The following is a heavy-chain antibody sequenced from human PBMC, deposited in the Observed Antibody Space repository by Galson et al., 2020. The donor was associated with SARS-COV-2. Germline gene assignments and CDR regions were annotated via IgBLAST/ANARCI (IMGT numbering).Heavy chain of an antibody. CDR2: ISPYTGYT. D-gene: IGHD1-26*01. V-gene: IGHV1-18*04. CDR1: GYTFIQYA. Sequence: ASVKVSCKASGYTFIQYAISWVRQAPGQGLEWMGWISPYTGYTSYAQKFQGRLTMTTDTSTTTAYMELRSLRSDDTALYYCVRDPPRDSDYFWGQGTLITVSS. J-gene: IGHJ4*02. CDR3: VRDPPRDSDYF.